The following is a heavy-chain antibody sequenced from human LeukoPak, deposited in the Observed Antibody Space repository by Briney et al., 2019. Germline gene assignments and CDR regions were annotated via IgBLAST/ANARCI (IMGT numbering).Heavy chain of an antibody. J-gene: IGHJ4*02. Sequence: GGSLRLSCAASGFTFSSYAMSWVRQAPGKGLEWVSAISGSGGSTYYADSVKGRFTISRDNSKNTLYLQMNSLRAEDTAVYYCAKGGSRPEELPDDYWGQGTLVTVSS. CDR1: GFTFSSYA. D-gene: IGHD1-14*01. V-gene: IGHV3-23*01. CDR2: ISGSGGST. CDR3: AKGGSRPEELPDDY.